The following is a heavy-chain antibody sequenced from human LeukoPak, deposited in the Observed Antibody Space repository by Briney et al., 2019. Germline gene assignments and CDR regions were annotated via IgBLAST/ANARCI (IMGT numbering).Heavy chain of an antibody. CDR1: GFTVSSNY. CDR2: IFSDGST. Sequence: GGSLRLSCAASGFTVSSNYVSWVRQAPGMGLEWVLVIFSDGSTYFADSVKGRFTIYRDNSQNTLYLQMNDLRAEDTAVYYCARVMTAITNWFDPWGQGTLVTVSS. D-gene: IGHD2-21*02. V-gene: IGHV3-66*01. J-gene: IGHJ5*02. CDR3: ARVMTAITNWFDP.